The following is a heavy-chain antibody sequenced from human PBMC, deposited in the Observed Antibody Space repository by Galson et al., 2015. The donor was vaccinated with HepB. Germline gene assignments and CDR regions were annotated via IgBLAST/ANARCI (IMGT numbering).Heavy chain of an antibody. V-gene: IGHV3-21*03. J-gene: IGHJ4*02. CDR3: TTEEMVAGTGNSGDY. CDR2: ISSSNSYI. Sequence: SLRLSCAASGFTFSSYSMNWVRQAPGKGLEWVSSISSSNSYIYYADSVKGRFTISRDNAKNSLYLQMNSLKTEDTAVYYCTTEEMVAGTGNSGDYWGQGTLVTVSS. D-gene: IGHD6-19*01. CDR1: GFTFSSYS.